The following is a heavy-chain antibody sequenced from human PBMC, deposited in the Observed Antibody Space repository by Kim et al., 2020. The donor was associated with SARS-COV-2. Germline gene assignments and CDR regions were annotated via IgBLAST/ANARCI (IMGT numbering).Heavy chain of an antibody. Sequence: GGSLRLSCAASGFTFSSYAMSWVRQAPGKGLEWVSAISGSGGSTYYADSVKGRFTISRDNSKNTLYLQMNSLRAEDTAVYYCATHLGYSGGNWGVFDYWGQGTLVSVST. CDR2: ISGSGGST. V-gene: IGHV3-23*01. CDR3: ATHLGYSGGNWGVFDY. CDR1: GFTFSSYA. J-gene: IGHJ4*02. D-gene: IGHD1-26*01.